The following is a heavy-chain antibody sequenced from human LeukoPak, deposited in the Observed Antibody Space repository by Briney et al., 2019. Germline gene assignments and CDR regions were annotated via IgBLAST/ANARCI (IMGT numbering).Heavy chain of an antibody. V-gene: IGHV3-7*01. CDR1: GVTFVKYW. D-gene: IGHD3/OR15-3a*01. CDR3: ARDSPRGDWGGRLYYYYMDV. J-gene: IGHJ6*03. CDR2: MNQDGSEK. Sequence: GGSLRLSCEASGVTFVKYWMSWVRQAPGKGPEWVANMNQDGSEKYYVDSVKGRFTISRDNAKNSLYLQMNSLRAEDTAVYYCARDSPRGDWGGRLYYYYMDVWGKGTTVTVSS.